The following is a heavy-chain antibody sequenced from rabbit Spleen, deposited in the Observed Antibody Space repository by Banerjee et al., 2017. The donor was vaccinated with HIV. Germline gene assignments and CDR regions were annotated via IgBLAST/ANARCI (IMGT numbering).Heavy chain of an antibody. CDR1: GFSFGARDV. D-gene: IGHD8-1*01. V-gene: IGHV1S45*01. Sequence: QEQLVESGGGLVQPTGSLTLTCKASGFSFGARDVMCWVRQAPGKGLEWIACINAATGKPVYATWAKGRFTISKTSSTTVTLQMTRLTAADTAAYFCARDTGSSFSSYGMDLWGQGTLVTVS. CDR3: ARDTGSSFSSYGMDL. J-gene: IGHJ6*01. CDR2: INAATGKP.